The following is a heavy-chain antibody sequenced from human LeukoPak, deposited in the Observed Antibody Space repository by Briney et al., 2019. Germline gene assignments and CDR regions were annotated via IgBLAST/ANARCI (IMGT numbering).Heavy chain of an antibody. Sequence: GGSLRLSCAASGFTVSDNYMTWVRQAPGKGLEWVSSIYSAGATHYAESVKGRFTISRDNSKNTLYLQMNSLRAEDMAVYFCARGGGLDVWGQGATVTVSS. D-gene: IGHD3-16*01. CDR2: IYSAGAT. CDR1: GFTVSDNY. V-gene: IGHV3-53*01. J-gene: IGHJ6*02. CDR3: ARGGGLDV.